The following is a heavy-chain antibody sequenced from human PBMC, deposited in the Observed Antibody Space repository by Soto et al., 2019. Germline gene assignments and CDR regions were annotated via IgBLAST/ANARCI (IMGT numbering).Heavy chain of an antibody. CDR2: IIPIFGTA. V-gene: IGHV1-69*13. CDR1: GGTFSSYA. D-gene: IGHD1-7*01. CDR3: ARASPQITGTIYFDY. J-gene: IGHJ4*02. Sequence: SVKVSCKASGGTFSSYAICWVRQAPGQGLEWMGGIIPIFGTANYAQKFQGRVTITADEPTSTAYMELSSLRSEDTAVYYCARASPQITGTIYFDYWGQGTLVTVSS.